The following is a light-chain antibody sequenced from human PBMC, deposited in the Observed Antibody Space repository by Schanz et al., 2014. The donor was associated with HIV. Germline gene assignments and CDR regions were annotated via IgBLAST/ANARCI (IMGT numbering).Light chain of an antibody. CDR2: QAS. V-gene: IGKV1-5*03. CDR1: QSIRSW. CDR3: QQSDTFPYT. J-gene: IGKJ2*01. Sequence: DIHMTQSPSTLSSSFFDIFHIRCLSSQSIRSWLAWYQQKPGGAPNLLIYQASTLETGVPSRFSASGSGTEFTLTISNLQPDDFATYYCQQSDTFPYTFGQGTKVEIK.